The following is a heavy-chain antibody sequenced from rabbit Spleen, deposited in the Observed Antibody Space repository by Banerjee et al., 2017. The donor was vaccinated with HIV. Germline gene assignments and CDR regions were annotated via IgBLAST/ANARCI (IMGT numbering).Heavy chain of an antibody. D-gene: IGHD2-1*01. CDR2: IWTGSSVKT. CDR1: GFSFSSGYD. J-gene: IGHJ4*01. V-gene: IGHV1S45*01. CDR3: ARGAWSNDCMNL. Sequence: QEQLVESGGGLVQPEGSLTLTCTVSGFSFSSGYDMCWVRQAPGKGLEWIACIWTGSSVKTYYANWAKGRFTISKTSSTTVTLQMTSLTAADTATYFCARGAWSNDCMNLWGQGTLVTVS.